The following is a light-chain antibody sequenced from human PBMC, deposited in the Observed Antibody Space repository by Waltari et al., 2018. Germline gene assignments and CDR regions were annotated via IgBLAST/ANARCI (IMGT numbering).Light chain of an antibody. CDR1: TSNIGDNY. V-gene: IGLV1-51*02. J-gene: IGLJ2*01. CDR3: GTWDNTLSPV. Sequence: QSVLTQPPSVSAAPGQKVTISCSGSTSNIGDNYVSWYQQFPGAAPKVLIYGDHKRTQGTPDRFSASKSGTSATLDITGLQTGDEADYFCGTWDNTLSPVFGGGTTVTVL. CDR2: GDH.